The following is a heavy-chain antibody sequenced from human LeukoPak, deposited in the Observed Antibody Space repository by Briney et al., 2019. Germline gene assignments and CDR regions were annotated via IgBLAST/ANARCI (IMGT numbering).Heavy chain of an antibody. V-gene: IGHV4-34*01. CDR3: VRDQGRGTYPYQFDY. CDR2: INHRGST. CDR1: GGSFSVYY. J-gene: IGHJ4*02. D-gene: IGHD1-26*01. Sequence: PSETLSLTCAVYGGSFSVYYWSWIRQPPGKGLEWIGEINHRGSTNYNPSLKSRVTISIDTSKNQISLKLSSVTAEDTAVYYCVRDQGRGTYPYQFDYWGQGTLVTVSS.